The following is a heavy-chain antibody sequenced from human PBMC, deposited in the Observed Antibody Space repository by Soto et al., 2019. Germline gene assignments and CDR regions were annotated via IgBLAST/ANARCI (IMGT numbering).Heavy chain of an antibody. V-gene: IGHV3-53*01. Sequence: GGSLRLSCAASWFTVSSNYMSWVRQAPGKGLEWASVIYSGGSTYYADSVKGRFTISRDNSKNTLYLQMNSLRAEDTAVYYCARDGEGHYYGMDVWGQGTTVTVSS. D-gene: IGHD3-10*01. CDR2: IYSGGST. CDR1: WFTVSSNY. CDR3: ARDGEGHYYGMDV. J-gene: IGHJ6*02.